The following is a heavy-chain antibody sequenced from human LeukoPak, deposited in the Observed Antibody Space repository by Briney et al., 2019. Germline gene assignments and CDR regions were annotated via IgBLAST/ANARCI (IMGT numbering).Heavy chain of an antibody. V-gene: IGHV4-39*07. J-gene: IGHJ4*02. D-gene: IGHD1-26*01. Sequence: PSETLSLTCTVSGDSISSRDPYWGWIRQPPGKGLEWIGSMWFGGTTSYNPSLKSRVTISVDTSKNQFSLKLSSVTAADTAVYYCARGRRGSYFQDYWGQGTLVTVSS. CDR3: ARGRRGSYFQDY. CDR2: MWFGGTT. CDR1: GDSISSRDPY.